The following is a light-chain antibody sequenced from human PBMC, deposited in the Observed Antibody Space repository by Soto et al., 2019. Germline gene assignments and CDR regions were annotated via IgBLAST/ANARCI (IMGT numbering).Light chain of an antibody. CDR2: GAS. J-gene: IGKJ2*01. CDR3: HQYGYSPNT. Sequence: EIVLTQSPGTLSLSPGERATPSCRASRSVSSRYLAWYQQKAGQAPRLLISGASSRATGIPDRFSGSGSGTDFTLIISRLEPEDFAMYYCHQYGYSPNTFGQGTKVEIK. V-gene: IGKV3-20*01. CDR1: RSVSSRY.